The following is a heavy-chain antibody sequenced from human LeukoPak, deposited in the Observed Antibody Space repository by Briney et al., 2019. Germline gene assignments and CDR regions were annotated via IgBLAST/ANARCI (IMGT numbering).Heavy chain of an antibody. J-gene: IGHJ4*02. Sequence: PGGSLRLSCAASDFTFSNYAMTWFRQAPGKALEWVSSIGASGDGTFNADSVKGRFTISRDNSKNTLYLQMSSLRADDTAVYYCAKGPVGYTYGPSPLNYWGQGTLVTVSS. V-gene: IGHV3-23*01. CDR1: DFTFSNYA. CDR3: AKGPVGYTYGPSPLNY. D-gene: IGHD5-18*01. CDR2: IGASGDGT.